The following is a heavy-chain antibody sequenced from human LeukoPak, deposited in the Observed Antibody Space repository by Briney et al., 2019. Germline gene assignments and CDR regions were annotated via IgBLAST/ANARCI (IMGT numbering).Heavy chain of an antibody. Sequence: SETLSLTCTVSGGSISSYYWSWIRQPAGKGLEWIGSIYYGGSTYYNPSLKSRVTISVDKSKNQFSLKLSSVTAADTAVYYCARNGDRHIDYWGQGTLVTVSS. CDR3: ARNGDRHIDY. CDR1: GGSISSYY. J-gene: IGHJ4*02. CDR2: IYYGGST. V-gene: IGHV4-4*07. D-gene: IGHD4-17*01.